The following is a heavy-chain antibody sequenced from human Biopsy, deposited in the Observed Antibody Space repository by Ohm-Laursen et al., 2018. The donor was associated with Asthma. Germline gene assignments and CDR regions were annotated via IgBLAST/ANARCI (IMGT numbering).Heavy chain of an antibody. CDR3: AHQYSSLRGWAYDP. J-gene: IGHJ5*02. D-gene: IGHD6-6*01. Sequence: TQTLTLTRTFYVLSLCTSGVGVVSVRQPPGKALEWLALIYQDDYKRYSPSLKSRLTITKDTSKNQVDLTMTNIDPVDTATYYCAHQYSSLRGWAYDPWGQGTLVTVSS. V-gene: IGHV2-5*02. CDR1: VLSLCTSGVG. CDR2: IYQDDYK.